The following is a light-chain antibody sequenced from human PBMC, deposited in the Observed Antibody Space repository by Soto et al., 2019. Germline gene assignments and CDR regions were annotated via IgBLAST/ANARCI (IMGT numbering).Light chain of an antibody. J-gene: IGLJ3*02. CDR2: RNN. Sequence: HSVLTQPPSASGTPGQRVTISCCGSSSNIGSNYVYWYQQLPGTAPKLLIYRNNQRPSGVPDRFSGSKSGTSASLAISGLRSEDEADYYCAAWDDSLTGVFGGGTKLTVL. CDR3: AAWDDSLTGV. V-gene: IGLV1-47*01. CDR1: SSNIGSNY.